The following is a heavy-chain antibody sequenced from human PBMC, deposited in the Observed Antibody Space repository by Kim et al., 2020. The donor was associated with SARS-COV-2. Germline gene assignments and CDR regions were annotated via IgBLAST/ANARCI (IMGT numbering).Heavy chain of an antibody. V-gene: IGHV3-48*04. J-gene: IGHJ4*02. Sequence: RTIYYADSVKGRFTITRDNAKNSLYLLMNSLRAEDTAVYYCARGGRSFDYWGQGTLVTVSS. D-gene: IGHD2-15*01. CDR2: RTI. CDR3: ARGGRSFDY.